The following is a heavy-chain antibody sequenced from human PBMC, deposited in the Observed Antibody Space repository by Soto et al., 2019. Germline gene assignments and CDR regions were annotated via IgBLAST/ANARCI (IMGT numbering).Heavy chain of an antibody. V-gene: IGHV4-30-2*01. CDR2: IYHSGST. CDR3: ARVPSP. CDR1: GGSISSGGYS. J-gene: IGHJ5*02. Sequence: QLQLQESGSGLVKPSQTLSLTCAVSGGSISSGGYSWSWIRQPPGKGLEWIGYIYHSGSTYHNPSLKSRVTIAAGRSNSQFSLKLRSVPAADTAVYYCARVPSPWGQGTLVTVSA.